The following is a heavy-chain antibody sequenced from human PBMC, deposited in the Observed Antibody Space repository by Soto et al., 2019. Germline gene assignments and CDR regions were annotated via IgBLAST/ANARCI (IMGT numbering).Heavy chain of an antibody. Sequence: EVQLVVSGGGLVQPGGSLRLSCAATGLPFSNYWMSWVRQAPGKGLEWVANIKQDGSEEYYVDSVKGRFTISRDNAKSSLYLQMNSLRSEDTAVYYCAREFRGSRGWAYDFDYWVQGTLVTVSS. CDR1: GLPFSNYW. D-gene: IGHD6-19*01. V-gene: IGHV3-7*05. CDR3: AREFRGSRGWAYDFDY. CDR2: IKQDGSEE. J-gene: IGHJ4*02.